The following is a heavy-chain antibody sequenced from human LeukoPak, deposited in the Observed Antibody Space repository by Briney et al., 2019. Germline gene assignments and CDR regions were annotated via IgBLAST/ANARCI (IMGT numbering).Heavy chain of an antibody. D-gene: IGHD5-12*01. CDR3: ARGGGYASPIGY. J-gene: IGHJ4*02. Sequence: PSETLSLTCTLSGGSISTYYWSWIRQPPGKGLEWIGYIYHSGSTNYNPSLKSRVTISVDTSKNQFSLKLSSVTAADTAVYYCARGGGYASPIGYRGQGALVTVSS. CDR2: IYHSGST. CDR1: GGSISTYY. V-gene: IGHV4-59*01.